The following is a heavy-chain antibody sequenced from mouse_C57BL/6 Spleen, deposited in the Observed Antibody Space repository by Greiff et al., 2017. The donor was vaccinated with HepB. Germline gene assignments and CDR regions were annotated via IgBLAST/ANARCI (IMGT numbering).Heavy chain of an antibody. CDR1: GYAFSSSW. CDR3: ARSTNWDEGDY. Sequence: VMLVESGPELVKPGASVKISCKASGYAFSSSWMNWVKQRPGKGLEWIGRIYPGDGDTNYNGKFKGKATLTADKSSSTAYMQLSSLTSEDSAVYFCARSTNWDEGDYWGQGTTLTVSS. CDR2: IYPGDGDT. J-gene: IGHJ2*01. D-gene: IGHD4-1*01. V-gene: IGHV1-82*01.